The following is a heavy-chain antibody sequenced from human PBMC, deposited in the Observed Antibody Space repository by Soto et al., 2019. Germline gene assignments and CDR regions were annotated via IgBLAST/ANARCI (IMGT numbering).Heavy chain of an antibody. Sequence: PGGSLRLSCSASGFIFSRYAIHWVRQAPGKGLEYVAVISNDGDSTYYADSVKGRFTISRDKSRNTLFLQMNSLRADDTAVYYCVKGGYDIPPPYGMDVWGQGTTVTVSS. V-gene: IGHV3-64D*06. D-gene: IGHD5-12*01. CDR3: VKGGYDIPPPYGMDV. CDR2: ISNDGDST. J-gene: IGHJ6*02. CDR1: GFIFSRYA.